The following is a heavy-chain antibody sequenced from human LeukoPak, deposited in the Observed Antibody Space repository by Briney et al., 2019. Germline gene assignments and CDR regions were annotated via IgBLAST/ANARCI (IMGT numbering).Heavy chain of an antibody. V-gene: IGHV3-30*03. CDR2: ISYDGSNK. Sequence: GGSLRLSCAASGFTFSNFGMHWVRQAPGKGLEWVAVISYDGSNKYYVDSVKGRFTISRDNSKKTLYLQMNSLRAEDTAVYYCASSGYSSGQNFDYWGQGTLVTVSS. CDR3: ASSGYSSGQNFDY. CDR1: GFTFSNFG. J-gene: IGHJ4*02. D-gene: IGHD6-19*01.